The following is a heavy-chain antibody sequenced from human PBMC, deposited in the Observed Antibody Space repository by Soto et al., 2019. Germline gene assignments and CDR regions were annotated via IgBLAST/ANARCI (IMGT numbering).Heavy chain of an antibody. Sequence: QVQLQESGPGLVKPSQTLSLTCTVSGGSISSGGYYWSWIRQHPGKGLEWIGYIYYRGSTYYNPSPQSRLTISVDTSKNQFSLKLSSVTAADTAVYYCARDGGDHYYYGMDVLGQGTTVTVSS. J-gene: IGHJ6*02. CDR3: ARDGGDHYYYGMDV. CDR2: IYYRGST. V-gene: IGHV4-31*03. D-gene: IGHD2-21*02. CDR1: GGSISSGGYY.